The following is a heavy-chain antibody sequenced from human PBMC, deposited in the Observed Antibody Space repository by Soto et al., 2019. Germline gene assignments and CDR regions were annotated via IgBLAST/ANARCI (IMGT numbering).Heavy chain of an antibody. Sequence: PSETLSLTCTVSGGSISSSSYYWGWIRQPPGKGLEWIGSIYYSGSTYYNPSLKSRVTISVDTSKNQFSLKLSSVTAADTAVYYCARLRRSMALDYWGQGTLVTVSS. CDR2: IYYSGST. V-gene: IGHV4-39*01. CDR3: ARLRRSMALDY. J-gene: IGHJ4*02. D-gene: IGHD3-10*01. CDR1: GGSISSSSYY.